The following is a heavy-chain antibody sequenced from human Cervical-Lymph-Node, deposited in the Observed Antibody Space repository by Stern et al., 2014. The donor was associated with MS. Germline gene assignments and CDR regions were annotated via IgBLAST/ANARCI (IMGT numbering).Heavy chain of an antibody. CDR1: GYKFSIYW. J-gene: IGHJ4*02. V-gene: IGHV5-51*01. CDR3: ARQTTAWASDV. D-gene: IGHD1-14*01. Sequence: VQLVESGAELIRPGESLKISCKGSGYKFSIYWIAWVRQMPGKGLEWRGCIYPGDSEARYSPSFQGQVTMSADKSTITAYLQWSSLNASDTAMYFCARQTTAWASDVWGQGTLVTVSS. CDR2: IYPGDSEA.